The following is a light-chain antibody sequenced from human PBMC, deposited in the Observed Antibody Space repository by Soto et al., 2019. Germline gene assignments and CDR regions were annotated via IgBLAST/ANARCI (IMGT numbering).Light chain of an antibody. V-gene: IGKV1-9*01. J-gene: IGKJ4*01. CDR2: AAS. Sequence: DIQLTQSPSFLSASVGDRVTITCRASQGISSYLAWYQQKPGKAPKLLIYAASTLQSGVPSRFSGSGSGTERTLTISSLQPEYFATYYCQQLNSYPLTFGGGTKVEIK. CDR3: QQLNSYPLT. CDR1: QGISSY.